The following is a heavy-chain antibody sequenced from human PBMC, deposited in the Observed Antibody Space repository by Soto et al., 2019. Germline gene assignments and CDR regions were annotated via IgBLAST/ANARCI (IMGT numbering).Heavy chain of an antibody. CDR3: ARGDAYSSGWYVLPSVVHYYYYGMDV. CDR1: GFTFSSYG. Sequence: GGSLRLSCAASGFTFSSYGMHWVRQAPGKGLEWVAVIWYDGSNKYYADSVKGRFTISRDNSKNTLYLQMNSLRAKDTAVYYCARGDAYSSGWYVLPSVVHYYYYGMDVWGQGTTVTVSS. CDR2: IWYDGSNK. D-gene: IGHD6-19*01. J-gene: IGHJ6*02. V-gene: IGHV3-33*01.